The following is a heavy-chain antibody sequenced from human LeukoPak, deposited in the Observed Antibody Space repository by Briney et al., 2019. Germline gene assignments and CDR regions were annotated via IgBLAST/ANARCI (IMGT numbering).Heavy chain of an antibody. D-gene: IGHD3-3*01. Sequence: GGSLRLSCAASGFTFSNYGMHWVRQAPGKGLEWVAVIWYDGSKKYYVDSVKGRFTISRDNSKNTLYLQMNSLRAEDTAVYYCARDSGLRFLEWLPDYWGQGTLVTVSS. CDR3: ARDSGLRFLEWLPDY. J-gene: IGHJ4*02. CDR1: GFTFSNYG. CDR2: IWYDGSKK. V-gene: IGHV3-33*01.